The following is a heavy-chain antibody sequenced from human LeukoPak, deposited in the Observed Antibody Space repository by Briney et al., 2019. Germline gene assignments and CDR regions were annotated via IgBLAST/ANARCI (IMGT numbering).Heavy chain of an antibody. CDR1: GGTFTSYA. Sequence: ASVKVSCKASGGTFTSYAISWVRQAPGQGLEWRGGIIPIFGTANYAQKFQGRVTITADKSTSTAYMELSSLRSEDTAVYYCARILGYSSSWRGSWGQGTLVTVSS. D-gene: IGHD6-13*01. CDR2: IIPIFGTA. CDR3: ARILGYSSSWRGS. V-gene: IGHV1-69*06. J-gene: IGHJ5*02.